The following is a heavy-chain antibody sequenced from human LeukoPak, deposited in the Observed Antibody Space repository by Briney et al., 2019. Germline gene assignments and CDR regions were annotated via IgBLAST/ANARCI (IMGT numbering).Heavy chain of an antibody. CDR3: ARGVTPYY. D-gene: IGHD2-15*01. J-gene: IGHJ4*02. V-gene: IGHV3-7*01. CDR1: GFTFSSYE. CDR2: IKQDGSEE. Sequence: GGSLRLSCAASGFTFSSYEMNWVRQAPGKGLEWVANIKQDGSEEYYVDSVKGRFTISRDNAKNSLFLQMNSLRAEDTAVYYCARGVTPYYWGQGTLVTVSS.